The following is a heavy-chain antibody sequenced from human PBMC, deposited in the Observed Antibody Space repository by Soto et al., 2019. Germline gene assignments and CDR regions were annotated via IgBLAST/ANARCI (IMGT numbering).Heavy chain of an antibody. D-gene: IGHD2-15*01. V-gene: IGHV2-5*02. CDR1: GFSLSTSGVG. J-gene: IGHJ6*02. Sequence: QITLKESGPTLVKPTQTLTLTCTFSGFSLSTSGVGVGWIRQPPGKALEWLALIYWDDDKRYSPSLKSRLTITKDTSKHQVVLTTTNMAPVDTATYSCAHQPLYYGGSSGYYGMDVWGQGTAVTVSS. CDR2: IYWDDDK. CDR3: AHQPLYYGGSSGYYGMDV.